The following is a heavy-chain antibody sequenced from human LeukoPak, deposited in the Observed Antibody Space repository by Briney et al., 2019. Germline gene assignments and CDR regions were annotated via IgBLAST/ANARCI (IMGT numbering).Heavy chain of an antibody. D-gene: IGHD3-22*01. CDR3: ARTVTMIVVVNDY. CDR2: ISAYNGNT. V-gene: IGHV1-18*01. CDR1: GYTFTSYG. Sequence: ASVKVSCKASGYTFTSYGISWVRQAPGQGLEWMGWISAYNGNTNYAQKLQGRVTMTTDTSTSTAHMELRSLRSDDTAVYYCARTVTMIVVVNDYWGQGTLVTVSS. J-gene: IGHJ4*02.